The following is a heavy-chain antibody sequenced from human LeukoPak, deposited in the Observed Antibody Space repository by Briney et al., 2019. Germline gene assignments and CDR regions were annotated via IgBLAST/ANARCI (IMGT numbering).Heavy chain of an antibody. D-gene: IGHD6-19*01. CDR1: GFTFSSYA. CDR3: ARGAAVALYCYYGMDV. CDR2: ISSNGGST. J-gene: IGHJ6*02. Sequence: PGGSLRLSCSASGFTFSSYAMHWVRQAPGKVLKYVSAISSNGGSTYYANSVKGRFTISRDNSKNTLYLQVGSLRAEDMAVYYCARGAAVALYCYYGMDVWGQGTTVTVSS. V-gene: IGHV3-64*01.